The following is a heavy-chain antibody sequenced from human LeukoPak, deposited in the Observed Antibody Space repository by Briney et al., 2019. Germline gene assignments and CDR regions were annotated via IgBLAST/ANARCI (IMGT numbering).Heavy chain of an antibody. Sequence: GGSLRLSCVASGFPFSSYWMTWVRQAPGKGLEWVANIKQDGSEKYYVGSVRGRFTISRDNVKNSLFLQMNSLRVEDTAVYFCARDSPAGNLWGRGTLVTVSS. V-gene: IGHV3-7*03. J-gene: IGHJ2*01. CDR2: IKQDGSEK. CDR3: ARDSPAGNL. CDR1: GFPFSSYW.